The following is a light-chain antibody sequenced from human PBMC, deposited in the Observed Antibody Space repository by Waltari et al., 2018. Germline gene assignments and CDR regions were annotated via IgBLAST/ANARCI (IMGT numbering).Light chain of an antibody. CDR2: DVS. J-gene: IGLJ2*01. CDR3: SSYTSSSTPV. V-gene: IGLV2-14*01. Sequence: QSALTQPASVSGSPGQSITISCTGTSSDVGGYNYVSWYQQHPGKAPKLMIYDVSNRPSGVSNRFSGSKSGNTASLTISGLQAEGEADYYCSSYTSSSTPVFGGGTKLTGL. CDR1: SSDVGGYNY.